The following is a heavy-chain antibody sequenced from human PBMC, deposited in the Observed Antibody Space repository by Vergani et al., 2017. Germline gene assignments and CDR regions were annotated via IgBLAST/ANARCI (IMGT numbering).Heavy chain of an antibody. V-gene: IGHV5-51*01. CDR1: GYSFTSYW. D-gene: IGHD6-19*01. Sequence: EVQLVQSGAEVKKPGESLRISCKGSGYSFTSYWISWVRQMPGKGLEWMGIIYPGDSDTRYSPSFQGQVTISADKSISTAYLQWSSLKASDTAMYYCARSTSSGWYDGATGFDYWGQGTLVTVSS. J-gene: IGHJ4*02. CDR2: IYPGDSDT. CDR3: ARSTSSGWYDGATGFDY.